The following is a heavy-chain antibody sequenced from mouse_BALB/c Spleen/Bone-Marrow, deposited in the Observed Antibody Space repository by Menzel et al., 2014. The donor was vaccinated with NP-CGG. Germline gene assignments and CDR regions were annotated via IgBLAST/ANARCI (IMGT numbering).Heavy chain of an antibody. Sequence: DVKLVESGGGLVKPGGSLKLSCVASGFTFSDYYMYWVRQTPEKRLEWVATISDSGSYTYYPDSVKGRFTISRDNAKNNLYLQMSSLKSEDTAMYYCARDSYYGGRWYFDVWGAGTRSPSPQ. CDR3: ARDSYYGGRWYFDV. J-gene: IGHJ1*01. D-gene: IGHD1-1*01. CDR2: ISDSGSYT. CDR1: GFTFSDYY. V-gene: IGHV5-4*02.